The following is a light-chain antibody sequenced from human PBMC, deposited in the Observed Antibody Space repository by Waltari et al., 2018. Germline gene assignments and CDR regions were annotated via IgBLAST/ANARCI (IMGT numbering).Light chain of an antibody. CDR1: QTVLDSSNNKNY. J-gene: IGKJ1*01. CDR2: WAS. V-gene: IGKV4-1*01. Sequence: DIVMTQSPAPLAASVGERATTQCQSSQTVLDSSNNKNYLAWYQQKPGQPPKLLIYWASTRESGVPDRFSGSGSGTDFTLTISSLQAEDVAVYYCQQYYSTPWTFGQGTKVEIK. CDR3: QQYYSTPWT.